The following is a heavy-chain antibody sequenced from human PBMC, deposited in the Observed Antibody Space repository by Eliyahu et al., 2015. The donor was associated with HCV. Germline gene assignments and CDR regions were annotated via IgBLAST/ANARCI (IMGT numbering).Heavy chain of an antibody. CDR2: IYNDGDA. V-gene: IGHV4-31*03. J-gene: IGHJ6*04. CDR1: XXAGDRY. Sequence: QVQLQESGPGLVEPTQTLSVXCPASXXAGDRYWAWXRQHPVRGLEWLAYIYNDGDAYYHPSLRSRLLISVDPTNFHCSLRLTSVTAADTAVYFCGRGPRSPPHGTDIWGTGTTVTVSS. CDR3: GRGPRSPPHGTDI.